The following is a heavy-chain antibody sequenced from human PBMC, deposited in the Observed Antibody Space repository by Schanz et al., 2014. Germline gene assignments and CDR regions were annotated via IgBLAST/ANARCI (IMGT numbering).Heavy chain of an antibody. CDR1: GFTFSIYG. Sequence: EVQLLESGGGLVQPGGSLRLSCAASGFTFSIYGMSWVRQAPGKGLEWVSRMIGSGSSVFYADSVKGRFTISRDNLKNTVYLQMNSLRAGDTAVYYCAKDGRLPYYGTGSDFDYWRHGTLVAVSS. J-gene: IGHJ4*01. D-gene: IGHD3-22*01. CDR3: AKDGRLPYYGTGSDFDY. CDR2: MIGSGSSV. V-gene: IGHV3-23*01.